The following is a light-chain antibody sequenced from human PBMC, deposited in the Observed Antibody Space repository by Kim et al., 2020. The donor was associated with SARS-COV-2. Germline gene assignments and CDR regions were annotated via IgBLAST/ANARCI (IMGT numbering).Light chain of an antibody. CDR1: SSNIGRNT. Sequence: GQRVTIACSGSSSNIGRNTVNWYQQFPGTAPKLRMFRSNQRPSGVPDRFSVSKSGTSASLAISGLQSEDEADYYCAAWDGSLNAYVFGSGTKVTVL. V-gene: IGLV1-44*01. CDR3: AAWDGSLNAYV. J-gene: IGLJ1*01. CDR2: RSN.